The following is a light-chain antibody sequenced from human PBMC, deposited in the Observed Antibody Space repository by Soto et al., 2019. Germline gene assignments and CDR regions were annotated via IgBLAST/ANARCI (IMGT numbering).Light chain of an antibody. CDR1: QSISGR. CDR2: DAS. Sequence: DIQMTQSPSTLSASVGDRVTITCRASQSISGRLAWYQQKPGKAPKLLIYDASQLESEVPSRFSGSGSETEFTLAITSLQPDDFATYYCQHYITYSSTFGQGTKLEIK. CDR3: QHYITYSST. V-gene: IGKV1-5*01. J-gene: IGKJ2*01.